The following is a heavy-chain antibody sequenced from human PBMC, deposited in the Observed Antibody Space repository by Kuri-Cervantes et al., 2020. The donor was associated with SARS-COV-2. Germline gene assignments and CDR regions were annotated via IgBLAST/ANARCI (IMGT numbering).Heavy chain of an antibody. J-gene: IGHJ3*02. CDR2: ISAYNGNT. CDR1: GYTFTSYG. D-gene: IGHD6-19*01. Sequence: ASVKVSCKASGYTFTSYGISWVRQAPGQGLEWMGWISAYNGNTNYAQKLQGRVTMTTDTSTSTAYMELRSLRSDDTAVYYCARHPYSSARWMDEIDAFDIWGQGTMGTVSS. CDR3: ARHPYSSARWMDEIDAFDI. V-gene: IGHV1-18*01.